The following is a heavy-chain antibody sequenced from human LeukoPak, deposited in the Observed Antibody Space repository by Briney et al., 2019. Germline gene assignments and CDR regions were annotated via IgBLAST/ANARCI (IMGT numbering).Heavy chain of an antibody. J-gene: IGHJ4*02. CDR1: GYTFTAHY. D-gene: IGHD2-8*01. V-gene: IGHV1-2*02. CDR3: AREAADSSVCDF. CDR2: INPNTGGT. Sequence: ASVTVSCKASGYTFTAHYIHWMRQAPGRGLEWVGWINPNTGGTEFAQNVQGRVTMTRDTSINTVYMELNRPTSDDTAVFYCAREAADSSVCDFWGQGSLVTVSS.